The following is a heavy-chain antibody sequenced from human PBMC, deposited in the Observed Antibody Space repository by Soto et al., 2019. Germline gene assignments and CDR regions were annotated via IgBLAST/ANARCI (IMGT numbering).Heavy chain of an antibody. J-gene: IGHJ6*02. CDR1: GFTFNNYN. CDR3: ARALADPRFGVVYAMDV. D-gene: IGHD3-3*01. V-gene: IGHV3-21*01. CDR2: ISRSSNYI. Sequence: EVQLVESGGGLVKPGGSLRLSCAGSGFTFNNYNINWVRQAPGKGLEWISSISRSSNYIYYADSVRGRFTVSRDNAKASMFLQMNSLRADDTAVYYCARALADPRFGVVYAMDVWGPGTTVIVSS.